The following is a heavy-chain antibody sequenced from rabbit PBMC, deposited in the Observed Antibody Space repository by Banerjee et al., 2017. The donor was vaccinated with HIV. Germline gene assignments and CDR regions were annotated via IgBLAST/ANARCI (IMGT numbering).Heavy chain of an antibody. J-gene: IGHJ4*01. D-gene: IGHD1-1*01. CDR1: GIDFSSYYY. V-gene: IGHV1S45*01. Sequence: QEQLEESGGGLVQPEGSLTLTCKASGIDFSSYYYMCWVRQAPGKGLEWIGCIGTSSGTTYYANWAKGRFTISKTSSTTVTLQMTSLTAADTATYFCARSSGAYNLWGPGTLVTVS. CDR3: ARSSGAYNL. CDR2: IGTSSGTT.